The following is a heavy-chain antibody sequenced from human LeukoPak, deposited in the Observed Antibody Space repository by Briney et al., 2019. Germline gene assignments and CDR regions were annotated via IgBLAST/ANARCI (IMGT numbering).Heavy chain of an antibody. CDR3: ARFIVAVGTIEE. V-gene: IGHV6-1*01. Sequence: SQTLSLTCAISGDSVSSNSAAWNWIRQSPSRGLEWLGRTYYRSKWYDDYAVSLKGRITINPDTSKNQFSLQLNSVTPEDTAVYFCARFIVAVGTIEEWGQGTLVTVSS. CDR1: GDSVSSNSAA. CDR2: TYYRSKWYD. J-gene: IGHJ4*02. D-gene: IGHD3-22*01.